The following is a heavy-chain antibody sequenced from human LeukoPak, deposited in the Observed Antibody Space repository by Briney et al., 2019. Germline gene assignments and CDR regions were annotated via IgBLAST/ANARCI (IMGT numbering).Heavy chain of an antibody. CDR3: AKGGVVGTRYYFDS. D-gene: IGHD2-15*01. J-gene: IGHJ4*02. V-gene: IGHV3-7*01. CDR1: GFTFSYYW. CDR2: TNEDGSGS. Sequence: GGSLRLSCAASGFTFSYYWMSWVRQAPGQGLEWVANTNEDGSGSSYVDSVKGRFTISRDNTKNSLYLQMNSLRAEDTAVYYCAKGGVVGTRYYFDSWGQGTLVTVSS.